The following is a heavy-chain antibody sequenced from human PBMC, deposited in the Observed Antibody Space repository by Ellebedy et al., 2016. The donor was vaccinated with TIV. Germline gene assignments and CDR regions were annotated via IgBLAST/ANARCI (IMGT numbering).Heavy chain of an antibody. CDR1: GFTVSSNY. Sequence: PGGSLRLSCAASGFTVSSNYMSWIRQAPGKGLEWVSVIYSGGSTYYADSVKGRFTISRDNSKNTLYLQMNSLRAEDTAVYYCARLGFEYYGMDVWGQGTAVTVSS. V-gene: IGHV3-53*01. J-gene: IGHJ6*02. CDR2: IYSGGST. D-gene: IGHD6-6*01. CDR3: ARLGFEYYGMDV.